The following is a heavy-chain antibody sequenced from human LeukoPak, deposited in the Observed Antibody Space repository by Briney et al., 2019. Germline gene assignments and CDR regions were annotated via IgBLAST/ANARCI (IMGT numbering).Heavy chain of an antibody. CDR2: INTDGTVT. CDR3: ATKQWLAPPPDS. CDR1: GFTFSKYW. V-gene: IGHV3-74*01. J-gene: IGHJ4*02. Sequence: PGGSLRLSCAASGFTFSKYWMLWVRQAPGTGLESVSRINTDGTVTTYADSVKGRFTVSRDNADNTMFLQMNSVRDEDTAVYYCATKQWLAPPPDSWGQGTPVTVSS. D-gene: IGHD6-19*01.